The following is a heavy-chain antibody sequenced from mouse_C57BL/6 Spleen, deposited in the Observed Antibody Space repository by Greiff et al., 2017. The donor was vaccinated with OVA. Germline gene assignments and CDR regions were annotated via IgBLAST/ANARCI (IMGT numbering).Heavy chain of an antibody. D-gene: IGHD2-13*01. CDR2: IHPNSGST. Sequence: QVQLQQPGAELVKPGASVKLSCKASGYTFTSYWMHWVKQRPGQGLEWIGKIHPNSGSTNYNEKFKSKATLTVDKSSSTAYMQLSSLTSEDSAVYYCARRGDGDYDWGQGTTLTVSS. CDR3: ARRGDGDYD. J-gene: IGHJ2*01. V-gene: IGHV1-64*01. CDR1: GYTFTSYW.